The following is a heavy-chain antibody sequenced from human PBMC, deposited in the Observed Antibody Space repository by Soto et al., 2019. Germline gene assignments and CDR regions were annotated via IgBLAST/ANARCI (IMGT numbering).Heavy chain of an antibody. V-gene: IGHV3-15*07. D-gene: IGHD6-13*01. CDR2: IKSKTDGGTT. CDR1: GFTFSNAW. Sequence: EVQLVESGGGLVKPGGSLRLSCAASGFTFSNAWMNWVRQAPGKGLEWVGRIKSKTDGGTTDYAAPVKGRFTISRDDSKNTLYLQMNSLKTEDTAVYYCTTDLGLSSSWDDYWGQGTLVTVSS. CDR3: TTDLGLSSSWDDY. J-gene: IGHJ4*02.